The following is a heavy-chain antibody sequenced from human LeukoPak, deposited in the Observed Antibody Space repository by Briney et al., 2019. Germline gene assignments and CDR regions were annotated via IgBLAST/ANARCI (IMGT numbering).Heavy chain of an antibody. J-gene: IGHJ6*04. CDR1: GGTFSSYA. CDR2: IIPIFGTA. V-gene: IGHV1-69*13. CDR3: ARGALRIAAVDYYYYGMDV. D-gene: IGHD6-13*01. Sequence: SVKVPCKASGGTFSSYAISWVRRAPGQGLVWMGGIIPIFGTANYAQKFQGRVTITADESTSTAYMELSSLRSEDTAVYYCARGALRIAAVDYYYYGMDVWGKGTTVTVSS.